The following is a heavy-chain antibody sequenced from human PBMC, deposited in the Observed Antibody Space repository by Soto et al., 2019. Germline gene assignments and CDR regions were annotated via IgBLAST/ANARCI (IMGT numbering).Heavy chain of an antibody. CDR1: VYTKTIYV. CDR2: IITGNGDT. D-gene: IGHD2-2*01. V-gene: IGHV1-3*04. Sequence: APVEAFSEAPVYTKTIYVIHRGRRDPRQSLEWLGWIITGNGDTKYSQEFQDRITITSDTSASTAYMEPSSLTSEDTAVYYCARDNVAEPGSYCDYWGPGTLVTVSP. J-gene: IGHJ4*02. CDR3: ARDNVAEPGSYCDY.